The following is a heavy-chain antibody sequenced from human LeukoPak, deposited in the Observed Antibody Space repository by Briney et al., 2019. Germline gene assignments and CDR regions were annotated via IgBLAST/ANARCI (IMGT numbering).Heavy chain of an antibody. CDR3: AREDTAMVTSVFDY. V-gene: IGHV3-21*01. D-gene: IGHD5-18*01. CDR1: GFTFSSYS. Sequence: GGSLRLSCAASGFTFSSYSMNWVRQAPGKGLEWVSSISSSSSYIYYADSVKGRFSISRDNAKNSLYLQMNSLRAEDTAVYYFAREDTAMVTSVFDYWGQGTLVSVSS. J-gene: IGHJ4*02. CDR2: ISSSSSYI.